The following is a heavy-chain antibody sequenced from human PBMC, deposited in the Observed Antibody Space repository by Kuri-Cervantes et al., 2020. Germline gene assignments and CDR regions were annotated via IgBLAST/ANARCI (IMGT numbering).Heavy chain of an antibody. CDR1: GFTFGTYW. D-gene: IGHD2-21*02. CDR2: ISSDGSET. V-gene: IGHV3-7*01. J-gene: IGHJ4*02. CDR3: ARGGGFVVVTAGDY. Sequence: GESLKISCGASGFTFGTYWMSWVRQTPGKGLEWVAYISSDGSETKCVDSVKGRFTISRDNAKNSLYLQMNSLRDEDTAVYYCARGGGFVVVTAGDYWGQGTPVTVSS.